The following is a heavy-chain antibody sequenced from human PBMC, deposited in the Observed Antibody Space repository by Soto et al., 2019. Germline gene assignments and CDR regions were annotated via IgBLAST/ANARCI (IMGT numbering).Heavy chain of an antibody. Sequence: QVQLQQWGAGLLKPSETLSLSCAVYGGSFSDYYWSWIRQPPGKGLEWIGEINHSGSTNYNTSLKSRVTLSVDTSKSQTALELSSVTAADTAVYYCARGGTGFNDYWGQGTLVTVSS. D-gene: IGHD1-1*01. CDR2: INHSGST. J-gene: IGHJ4*02. V-gene: IGHV4-34*01. CDR1: GGSFSDYY. CDR3: ARGGTGFNDY.